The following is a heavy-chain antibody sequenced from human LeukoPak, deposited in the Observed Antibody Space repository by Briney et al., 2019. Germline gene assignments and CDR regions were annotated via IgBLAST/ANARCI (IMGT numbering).Heavy chain of an antibody. J-gene: IGHJ3*02. CDR3: ASPLGSGDVFDI. D-gene: IGHD3-10*01. Sequence: GGSLRLSCAASGFTFSSYSMNWVRQAPGKGLEWVSSISISSSYIYYADSVKGRFTISRDNAKNSLYLQMNSLRAEDTAVYYCASPLGSGDVFDIWGQGTMVTVSS. V-gene: IGHV3-21*01. CDR1: GFTFSSYS. CDR2: ISISSSYI.